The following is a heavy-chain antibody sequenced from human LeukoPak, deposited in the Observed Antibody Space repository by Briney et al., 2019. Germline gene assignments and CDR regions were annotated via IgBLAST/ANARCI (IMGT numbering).Heavy chain of an antibody. J-gene: IGHJ4*02. V-gene: IGHV1-2*02. CDR3: ARITKGYSSGWFLPTQEKSNFDY. Sequence: ASVKVSCKASGDTFTAYYMHWVRQAPGQGLEWMGWINHNSGGTNYAQKFQGRVTMTRDTSISTAYMELSRLRSDDTAVYYCARITKGYSSGWFLPTQEKSNFDYWGQGTLVTVSS. D-gene: IGHD6-19*01. CDR1: GDTFTAYY. CDR2: INHNSGGT.